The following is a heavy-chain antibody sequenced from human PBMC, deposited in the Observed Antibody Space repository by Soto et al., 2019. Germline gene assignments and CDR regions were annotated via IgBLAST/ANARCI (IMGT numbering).Heavy chain of an antibody. D-gene: IGHD6-13*01. CDR1: GGSISSGGYY. J-gene: IGHJ4*02. Sequence: SDTLSLTCTVSGGSISSGGYYWSWIRQHPGKGLEWIGYIYYSGSTYYNPSLKSRVTISVDTSKNQFSLKLSSVTAADTAVYYCARSFDVAAAGPFDYWGQGTLVTVSS. CDR2: IYYSGST. V-gene: IGHV4-31*03. CDR3: ARSFDVAAAGPFDY.